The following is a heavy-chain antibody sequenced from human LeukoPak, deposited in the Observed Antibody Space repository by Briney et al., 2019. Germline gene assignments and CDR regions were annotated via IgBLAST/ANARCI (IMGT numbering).Heavy chain of an antibody. CDR2: IYYSGST. CDR1: GGSISSGGYY. D-gene: IGHD2-15*01. CDR3: ARGLKGDCSGGSCYPHFDY. V-gene: IGHV4-31*03. J-gene: IGHJ4*02. Sequence: KPSETLSLTCTVSGGSISSGGYYWSWIRQHPGKGLVWIGYIYYSGSTYYNPSLKSRVTISVDTSKNQFSLKLSSVTAADTAVYYCARGLKGDCSGGSCYPHFDYWGQGTLVTVSS.